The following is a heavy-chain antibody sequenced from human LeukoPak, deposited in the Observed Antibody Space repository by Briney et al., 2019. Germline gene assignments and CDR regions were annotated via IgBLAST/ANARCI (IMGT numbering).Heavy chain of an antibody. CDR1: GFTFSSYS. Sequence: PGGSLRLSCAASGFTFSSYSMNWVRQAPGKGLEWVSSISSSSSYIYYADSVKGRFTISRDNAKNSLYLQMNSLRAEDTAVYYCARSIAASQAYYYYYYMDVWGKGTTVTVSS. CDR3: ARSIAASQAYYYYYYMDV. CDR2: ISSSSSYI. J-gene: IGHJ6*03. D-gene: IGHD6-6*01. V-gene: IGHV3-21*01.